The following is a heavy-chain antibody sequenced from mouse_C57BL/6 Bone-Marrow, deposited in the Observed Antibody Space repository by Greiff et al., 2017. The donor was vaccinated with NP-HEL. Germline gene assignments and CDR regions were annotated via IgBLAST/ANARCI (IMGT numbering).Heavy chain of an antibody. D-gene: IGHD1-1*01. CDR1: GFTFSAYY. J-gene: IGHJ4*01. CDR2: ISNGGGST. CDR3: ARHVGSSPLYAMDY. V-gene: IGHV5-12*01. Sequence: EVQLVESGGGLVKPGGSLKLSCAASGFTFSAYYMYWVRQTPEKRLEWVAYISNGGGSTYYPDTVKGRFTISSDNAKNTQYPQMSRLKSEDTAMDYCARHVGSSPLYAMDYWGQGTSVTVSS.